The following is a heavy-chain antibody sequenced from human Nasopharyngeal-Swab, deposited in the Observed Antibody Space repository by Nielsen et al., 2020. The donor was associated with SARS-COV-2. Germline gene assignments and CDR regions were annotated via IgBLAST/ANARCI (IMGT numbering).Heavy chain of an antibody. J-gene: IGHJ4*02. Sequence: SETLSLTCAVYGGSFSGYYWSWIRQPPGKGLEWIGEINHSGSTNYNPSLKSRVTISVDTSKNQFSLKLSSVTAADTAVYYCARVTPRRNGAMFSIDYWGQGTLVTVSS. D-gene: IGHD1-26*01. CDR2: INHSGST. V-gene: IGHV4-34*01. CDR1: GGSFSGYY. CDR3: ARVTPRRNGAMFSIDY.